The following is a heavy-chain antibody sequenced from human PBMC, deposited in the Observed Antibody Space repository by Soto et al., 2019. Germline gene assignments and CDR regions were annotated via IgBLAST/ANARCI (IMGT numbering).Heavy chain of an antibody. V-gene: IGHV1-8*01. Sequence: QVQLVQSGAEVRTPGASEKVSCKASGYTFTSYDINCVRQATGQGPEWMGWMNPDSGNTGYVQKFQGRVTMTRNTAISTAYMELSSLRSEDTAVYYCARSVGGSNVNFDYWGQGTLVTVSS. J-gene: IGHJ4*02. CDR3: ARSVGGSNVNFDY. D-gene: IGHD3-10*01. CDR1: GYTFTSYD. CDR2: MNPDSGNT.